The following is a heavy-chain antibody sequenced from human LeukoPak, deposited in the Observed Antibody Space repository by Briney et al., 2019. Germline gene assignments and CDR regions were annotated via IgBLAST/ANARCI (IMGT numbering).Heavy chain of an antibody. CDR3: ARVGNLYYYYYMDV. CDR1: GFTFSTYW. CDR2: VKEDGSEK. Sequence: GGSLRLSCAASGFTFSTYWMSWVRQAPGKGLEWVANVKEDGSEKYYVDSVKGRFTIFRDNAKNSLYLQMNSLRAEDTAVYYCARVGNLYYYYYMDVWGKGTTVTVSS. D-gene: IGHD1-14*01. J-gene: IGHJ6*03. V-gene: IGHV3-7*01.